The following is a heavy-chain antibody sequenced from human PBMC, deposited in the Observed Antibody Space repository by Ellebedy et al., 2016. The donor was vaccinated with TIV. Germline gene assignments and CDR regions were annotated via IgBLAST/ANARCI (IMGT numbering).Heavy chain of an antibody. V-gene: IGHV3-7*01. Sequence: GGSLRLSXAASGFTFGSYWMSWVRQAPGEGLEWVANINLGGSQVYYVDSVRGRFTISRDNARNSLSLQMNSLRAEDTAVYYCYGRADFDYWGQGTLVTVSS. D-gene: IGHD4-17*01. CDR1: GFTFGSYW. J-gene: IGHJ4*02. CDR2: INLGGSQV. CDR3: YGRADFDY.